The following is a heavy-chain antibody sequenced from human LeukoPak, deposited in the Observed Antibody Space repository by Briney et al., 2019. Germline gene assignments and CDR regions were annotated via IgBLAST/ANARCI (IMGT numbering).Heavy chain of an antibody. J-gene: IGHJ4*02. CDR2: IKQDGSEK. D-gene: IGHD6-13*01. Sequence: GGSLRLSCAASGFTFSSYWMSWVRQAPGKGLEWVANIKQDGSEKYYVDSVKGRFTISRDNAKNSLYLQMNSLRAEDTAVHYCARIPEYSSSWFFDYWGQGTLVTVSS. CDR1: GFTFSSYW. CDR3: ARIPEYSSSWFFDY. V-gene: IGHV3-7*01.